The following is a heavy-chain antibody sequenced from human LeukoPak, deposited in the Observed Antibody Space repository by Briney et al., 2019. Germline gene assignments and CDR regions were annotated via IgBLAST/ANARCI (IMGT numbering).Heavy chain of an antibody. CDR3: ARALIDSSGYYSS. CDR2: INHSGST. V-gene: IGHV4-34*01. Sequence: SETLSLTCAVYGGSFSGYYWSWIRQPPGKGLERIGEINHSGSTNYNPSLKSRVTISVDTSKNQFSLKLSSVTAADTAVYYCARALIDSSGYYSSWGQGTLVTVSS. CDR1: GGSFSGYY. D-gene: IGHD3-22*01. J-gene: IGHJ5*02.